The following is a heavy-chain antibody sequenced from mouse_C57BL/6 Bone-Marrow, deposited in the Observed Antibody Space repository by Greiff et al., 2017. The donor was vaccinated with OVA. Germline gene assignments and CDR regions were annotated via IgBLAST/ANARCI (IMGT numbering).Heavy chain of an antibody. CDR2: IYPGDGDT. V-gene: IGHV1-82*01. CDR1: GYAFSSSW. Sequence: LQESGPELVKPGASVKISCKASGYAFSSSWMNWVKQRPGKGLEWIGRIYPGDGDTNYNGKFKGKATLTADKSSSTAYMQLSSLTSEDSAVYFCTTVVAKWYFDVWGTGTTVTVSS. D-gene: IGHD1-1*01. J-gene: IGHJ1*03. CDR3: TTVVAKWYFDV.